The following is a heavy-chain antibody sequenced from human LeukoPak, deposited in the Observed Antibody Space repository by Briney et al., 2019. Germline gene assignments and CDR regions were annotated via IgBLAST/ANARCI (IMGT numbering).Heavy chain of an antibody. V-gene: IGHV3-30-3*01. Sequence: GGSLRLSCAASGFTFSSYAMHWVRQAPGKGLEWVAVISYDGSNKYYADSVKGRFTISRDNSKNTLYLQMNSLRAEDTALYYCAKAYAPDYYDSSGCDYWGQGTLVTVSS. J-gene: IGHJ4*02. CDR2: ISYDGSNK. CDR1: GFTFSSYA. D-gene: IGHD3-22*01. CDR3: AKAYAPDYYDSSGCDY.